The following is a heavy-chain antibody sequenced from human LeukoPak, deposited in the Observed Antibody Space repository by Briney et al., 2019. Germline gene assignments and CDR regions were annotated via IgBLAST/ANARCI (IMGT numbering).Heavy chain of an antibody. V-gene: IGHV4-31*03. Sequence: SETLSLTCTVSGGSISSGGYYWSWIRQHPGKGLEWIGYIYYSGSTYYNPSLKSRVTISVDTSKNQFSLKLSSVTAADTAVYYCAREDIVLINYYYGMDVWGQGTTVTVSS. D-gene: IGHD2-8*01. J-gene: IGHJ6*02. CDR1: GGSISSGGYY. CDR3: AREDIVLINYYYGMDV. CDR2: IYYSGST.